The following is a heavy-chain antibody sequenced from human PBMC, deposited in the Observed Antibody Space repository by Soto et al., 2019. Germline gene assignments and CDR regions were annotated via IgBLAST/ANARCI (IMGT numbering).Heavy chain of an antibody. Sequence: QVQLQESGPGLVKPSQTLSLTCTVSGGSISTGGYFWSWILQHPGKGLEWIGYIYYSGNSYYDRSLNGRVTISVDTSKNQFCLKLTSVTGADTVVYYCAEANYYYDGWDVWGQGTTVTVSS. CDR2: IYYSGNS. J-gene: IGHJ6*02. CDR1: GGSISTGGYF. CDR3: AEANYYYDGWDV. V-gene: IGHV4-31*03.